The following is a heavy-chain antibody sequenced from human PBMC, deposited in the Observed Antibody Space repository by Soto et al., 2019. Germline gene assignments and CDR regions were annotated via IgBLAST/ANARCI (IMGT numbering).Heavy chain of an antibody. CDR1: GVTFSDYS. V-gene: IGHV3-48*01. CDR2: ISSGSNAI. CDR3: SIAVHPGGKSSSV. J-gene: IGHJ3*01. D-gene: IGHD2-15*01. Sequence: PRGSLTLACAASGVTFSDYSMNWVRHAPGKGLDWIAYISSGSNAIYYAYSLKGRFTIARDNAKKRLYLQPTCRRAEDTAVYYCSIAVHPGGKSSSVW.